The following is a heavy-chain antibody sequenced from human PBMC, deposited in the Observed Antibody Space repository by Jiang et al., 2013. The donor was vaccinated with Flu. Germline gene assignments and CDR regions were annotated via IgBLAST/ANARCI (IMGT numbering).Heavy chain of an antibody. CDR3: AKTGASGSYLHWFD. D-gene: IGHD3-10*01. J-gene: IGHJ5*02. Sequence: GVVQPREVPRDSPAQPLDSASVVMACTGSARLQARGVEWVALIAYDGSYKQYADSVKGRFTISRDNSKNTLDLQMNSLRAEDAAVYYCAKTGASGSYLHWFD. CDR2: IAYDGSYK. V-gene: IGHV3-30*18. CDR1: DSASVVMA.